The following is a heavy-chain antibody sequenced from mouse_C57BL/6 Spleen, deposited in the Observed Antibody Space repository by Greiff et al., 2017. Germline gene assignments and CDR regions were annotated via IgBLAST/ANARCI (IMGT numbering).Heavy chain of an antibody. CDR2: ISSGSSTI. V-gene: IGHV5-17*01. J-gene: IGHJ2*01. CDR3: ARDAYSNYVGYFDY. D-gene: IGHD2-5*01. CDR1: GFTFSDYG. Sequence: EVKLMESGGGLVKPGGSLKLSCAASGFTFSDYGMHWVRQAPEKGLEWVAYISSGSSTIYYADTVKGRFTISRDNAKNTLFLQMTSLRSEDTAMYYCARDAYSNYVGYFDYWGQGTTLTVSS.